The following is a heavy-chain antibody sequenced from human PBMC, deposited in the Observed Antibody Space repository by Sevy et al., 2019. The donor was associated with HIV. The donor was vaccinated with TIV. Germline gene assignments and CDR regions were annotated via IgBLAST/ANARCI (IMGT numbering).Heavy chain of an antibody. CDR3: ARDRDVSGSCLEYCYYAMDV. Sequence: ASVKVSCKASGYTFTTYYIYWVRQAPGQGLEWIGIFDPTGGTRSYAQRFKGSLTMTGDTSTSTVYMALSSLRSEDTAVYYCARDRDVSGSCLEYCYYAMDVWGQGTTVTVSS. D-gene: IGHD1-26*01. J-gene: IGHJ6*02. V-gene: IGHV1-46*01. CDR1: GYTFTTYY. CDR2: FDPTGGTR.